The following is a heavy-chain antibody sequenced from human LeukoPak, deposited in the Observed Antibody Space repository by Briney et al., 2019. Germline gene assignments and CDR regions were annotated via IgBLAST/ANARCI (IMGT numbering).Heavy chain of an antibody. CDR2: ISGSGGST. V-gene: IGHV3-23*01. J-gene: IGHJ4*02. Sequence: GGSLRLSCAATGFTFSSYAMSWVRQARGKGVEWVSAISGSGGSTYYADSVKGRFTISRDNSKNTLYLQMNSLRAEDTAVYYCATNYYDFWSGYKGWGQGTLVTVSS. CDR3: ATNYYDFWSGYKG. D-gene: IGHD3-3*01. CDR1: GFTFSSYA.